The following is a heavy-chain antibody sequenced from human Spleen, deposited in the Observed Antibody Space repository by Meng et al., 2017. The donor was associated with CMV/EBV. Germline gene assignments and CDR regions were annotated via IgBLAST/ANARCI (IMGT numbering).Heavy chain of an antibody. D-gene: IGHD6-19*01. CDR2: ISSGSDYI. V-gene: IGHV3-21*01. Sequence: GGSLKISCAASGFTFISYSMNWVRQAPGKGLEWVSSISSGSDYIYYADSLEGRFTISRDNAKMSLYLQMNSLRVEDTAVYYCARSYRTIGRRLVGMDVWGQGTTVTVSS. CDR3: ARSYRTIGRRLVGMDV. J-gene: IGHJ6*02. CDR1: GFTFISYS.